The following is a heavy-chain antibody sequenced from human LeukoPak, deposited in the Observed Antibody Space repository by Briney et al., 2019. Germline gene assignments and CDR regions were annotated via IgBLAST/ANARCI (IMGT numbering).Heavy chain of an antibody. CDR3: AKDTRIAVAGSDY. CDR2: ISGSGGST. CDR1: GFTFSSYA. J-gene: IGHJ4*02. D-gene: IGHD6-19*01. V-gene: IGHV3-23*01. Sequence: GGSLRLSCAASGFTFSSYAMSWVRQAPGKGLEWVSAISGSGGSTYYADSVKGRFTISRDNSKNTLYLQMNSLRAEDTAVYCCAKDTRIAVAGSDYWGQGTLVTVSS.